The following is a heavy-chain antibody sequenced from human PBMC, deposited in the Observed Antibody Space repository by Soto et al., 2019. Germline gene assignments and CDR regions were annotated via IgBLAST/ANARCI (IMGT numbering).Heavy chain of an antibody. CDR3: ARGGQLWFDAFDI. J-gene: IGHJ3*02. CDR1: GGTFSSYD. V-gene: IGHV1-8*02. D-gene: IGHD5-18*01. CDR2: MNPNSGNT. Sequence: ASVKVSCKASGGTFSSYDINWVRQATGQGLEWMGWMNPNSGNTGYAQKFQGRVTMTRNTSISTAYMELNSLRSEDTAVYYCARGGQLWFDAFDIWGQGTMVTVSS.